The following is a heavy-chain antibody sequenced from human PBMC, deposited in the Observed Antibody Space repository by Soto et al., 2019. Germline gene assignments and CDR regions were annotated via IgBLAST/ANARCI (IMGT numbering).Heavy chain of an antibody. CDR1: GGSVSSSSC. Sequence: SETLSLTCAASGGSVSSSSCRSWVRPAPGKGRDFIEEIYLRGTINYNPAIRSRSSLSQDKSKSQLSLNLKSVAAADTAVYYRYRSVPAHTWDSNGLDVWGQGTTVTVSS. D-gene: IGHD2-2*01. CDR2: IYLRGTI. V-gene: IGHV4-4*02. J-gene: IGHJ6*02. CDR3: YRSVPAHTWDSNGLDV.